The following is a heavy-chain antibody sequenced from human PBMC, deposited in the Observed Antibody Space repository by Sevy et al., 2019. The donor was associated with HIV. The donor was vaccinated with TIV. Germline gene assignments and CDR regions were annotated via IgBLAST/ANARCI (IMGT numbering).Heavy chain of an antibody. CDR2: ISSNGLSK. Sequence: GGSLRLSCAVSGFRFDYYAMTWVRQAPGKGLEWVSTISSNGLSKYYTDSVKGRFTIFRDNFKNTLYLQMNSLRVEDTAVYFCSKVVPLDFFRAFSPGYIYYWGHGSLVTVSS. CDR3: SKVVPLDFFRAFSPGYIYY. CDR1: GFRFDYYA. V-gene: IGHV3-23*01. J-gene: IGHJ4*01. D-gene: IGHD3-3*01.